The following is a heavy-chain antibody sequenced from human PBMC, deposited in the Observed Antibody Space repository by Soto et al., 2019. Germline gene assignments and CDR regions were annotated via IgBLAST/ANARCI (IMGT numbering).Heavy chain of an antibody. CDR3: ARDLSCSSTSCYFYYYGMDV. CDR2: ISYDGSNK. V-gene: IGHV3-30-3*01. Sequence: QVQLVESGGGVVQPGRSLRLSCAASGFTFSSYAMHWVRQAPGKGLEWVAVISYDGSNKYYADSVKGRFTISRDNSKNTLYLQMNSLRAEDTAVYYCARDLSCSSTSCYFYYYGMDVWGLGTTVTVSS. CDR1: GFTFSSYA. J-gene: IGHJ6*02. D-gene: IGHD2-2*01.